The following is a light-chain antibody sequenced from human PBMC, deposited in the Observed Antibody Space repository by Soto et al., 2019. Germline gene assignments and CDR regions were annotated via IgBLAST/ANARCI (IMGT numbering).Light chain of an antibody. CDR1: QSVGSY. Sequence: EIVLTQSPATLSLSPGERATLSCRASQSVGSYFASYQQKPGQAPMLLIYDAFSRATGIPARFSGSGSGTHFTLTITILEADDFAVYCCQQRSSWALTFGEGNLVEIK. CDR3: QQRSSWALT. CDR2: DAF. V-gene: IGKV3-11*01. J-gene: IGKJ4*01.